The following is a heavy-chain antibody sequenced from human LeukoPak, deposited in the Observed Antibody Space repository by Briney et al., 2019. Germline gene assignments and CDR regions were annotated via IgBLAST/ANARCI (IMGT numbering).Heavy chain of an antibody. CDR2: IYYSGST. V-gene: IGHV4-59*01. CDR1: GGSISSYY. CDR3: ARESGLGSRYYYYGMDV. J-gene: IGHJ6*02. D-gene: IGHD6-19*01. Sequence: SETLSLTCTVSGGSISSYYWSWIRQPPGKGLEWIGYIYYSGSTNYNPSLKSRVTISVDTSKNQFSLRLNSVTAADTAVYYCARESGLGSRYYYYGMDVWGQGTMVTVSS.